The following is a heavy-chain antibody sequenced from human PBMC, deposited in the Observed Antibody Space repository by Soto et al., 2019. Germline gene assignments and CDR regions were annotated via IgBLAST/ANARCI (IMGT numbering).Heavy chain of an antibody. CDR2: ISSSSSYI. CDR1: GFTFSSYS. CDR3: ARVRVYYYDSSGPGVPDAFDI. J-gene: IGHJ3*02. D-gene: IGHD3-22*01. Sequence: WGSLRLSCAASGFTFSSYSMNWVRQAPGEGLEWVSSISSSSSYIYYADSVKGRFTISRDNAKNSLYLQMNSLRAEDTAVYYCARVRVYYYDSSGPGVPDAFDIWGQGTMVTVS. V-gene: IGHV3-21*01.